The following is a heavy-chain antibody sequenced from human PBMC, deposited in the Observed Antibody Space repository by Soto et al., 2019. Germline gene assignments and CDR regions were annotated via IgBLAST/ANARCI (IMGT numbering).Heavy chain of an antibody. V-gene: IGHV4-4*02. J-gene: IGHJ6*02. Sequence: SETLSLTCAVSGGSISSSNWWTWVRQPPGRGLEWIGQIYHSGSTNYNPSLKSRVTISVDTSKNQFSLKLSSVTAADTAVYYCARGLRYFDWLLDYYGMDVWGQGTTVTVSS. CDR2: IYHSGST. D-gene: IGHD3-9*01. CDR3: ARGLRYFDWLLDYYGMDV. CDR1: GGSISSSNW.